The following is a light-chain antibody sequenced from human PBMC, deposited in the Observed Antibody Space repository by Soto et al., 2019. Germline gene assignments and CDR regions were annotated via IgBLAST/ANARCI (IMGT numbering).Light chain of an antibody. CDR1: SSNVGGYNY. J-gene: IGLJ1*01. CDR3: CSYVGRVYV. V-gene: IGLV2-11*01. CDR2: DVN. Sequence: QSVLTQPRSVSGSPGQSVTISCTGTSSNVGGYNYVSWYLQHPGKAPKLMIFDVNKRPSGVPNRFSGSKSGNTASLTISGLQAEDEADYYCCSYVGRVYVFGTGTKVTVL.